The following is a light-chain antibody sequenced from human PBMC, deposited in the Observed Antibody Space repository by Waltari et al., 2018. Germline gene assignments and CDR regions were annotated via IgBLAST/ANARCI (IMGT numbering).Light chain of an antibody. J-gene: IGKJ5*01. CDR2: GAS. CDR1: QSLSDD. V-gene: IGKV3-15*01. Sequence: EIVITQSPSTLSVCPGERATLSCRASQSLSDDLAWHQVKSAQVRRPLIYGASCRATGIPGRVRGSRSGADFTLTISSLQSEDFAIYSCQQYKTWPPITFGQGTRLEI. CDR3: QQYKTWPPIT.